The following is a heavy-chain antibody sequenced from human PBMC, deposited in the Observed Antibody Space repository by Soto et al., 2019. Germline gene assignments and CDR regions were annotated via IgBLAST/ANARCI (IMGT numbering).Heavy chain of an antibody. J-gene: IGHJ3*02. CDR1: GFTFSSYS. D-gene: IGHD1-1*01. CDR3: ARDPALVQLGVHDAFDI. Sequence: GGSLRLSCAASGFTFSSYSMNWVRQAPGKGLEWVSSISSSSSYIYYADSVKGRFTISRDNAKNSLYLQMNSLRAEDTAVYYCARDPALVQLGVHDAFDIWGQGTMVTVSS. V-gene: IGHV3-21*01. CDR2: ISSSSSYI.